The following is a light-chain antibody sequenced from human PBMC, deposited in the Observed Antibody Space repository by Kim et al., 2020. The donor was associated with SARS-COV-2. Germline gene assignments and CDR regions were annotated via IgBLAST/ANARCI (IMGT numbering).Light chain of an antibody. Sequence: GKAITISCTGSSGSIARNDVQWYQQRPGSAPPTVIYEDSKRPSGVPDRFSGSIDTASNSASLTISGLKTEDEADYYCQSYDNGNQVFGGGTQLTVL. CDR2: EDS. V-gene: IGLV6-57*02. J-gene: IGLJ3*02. CDR1: SGSIARND. CDR3: QSYDNGNQV.